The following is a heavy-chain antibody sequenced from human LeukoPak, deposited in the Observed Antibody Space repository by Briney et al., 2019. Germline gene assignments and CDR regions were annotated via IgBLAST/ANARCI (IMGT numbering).Heavy chain of an antibody. Sequence: GGSLRLSCAASGFTFSNAWMSWVRQAPGKGLEWVSAISGSGGSTYYADSVKGRFTISRDNSKNTLYLQMNSLRAEDTAVYFCVRDHEWAFDYWGQGTLVTVSS. J-gene: IGHJ4*02. CDR3: VRDHEWAFDY. CDR1: GFTFSNAW. D-gene: IGHD1-26*01. CDR2: ISGSGGST. V-gene: IGHV3-23*01.